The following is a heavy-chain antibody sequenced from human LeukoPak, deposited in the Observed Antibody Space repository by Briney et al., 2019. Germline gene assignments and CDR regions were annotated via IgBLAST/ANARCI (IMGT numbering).Heavy chain of an antibody. J-gene: IGHJ4*02. V-gene: IGHV3-21*01. Sequence: RGSLRLSCAASGFTFSSYSMNWVRQAPGKGLEWVSSISSSSSYIYYADSVKGRFTISRDNAKNSLYLQMNSLRAEDTAVYYCASAAVAGRNYWGQGTLVTVSS. CDR3: ASAAVAGRNY. CDR2: ISSSSSYI. CDR1: GFTFSSYS. D-gene: IGHD6-19*01.